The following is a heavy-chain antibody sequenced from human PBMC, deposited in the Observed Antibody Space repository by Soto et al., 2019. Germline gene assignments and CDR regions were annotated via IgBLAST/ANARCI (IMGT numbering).Heavy chain of an antibody. Sequence: QITLRESGPTLVKPTQTLTLTCTFSGFSLRTSGAGVGWIRQPPGKALEWLALIYWNGDKRYSPSLMNRLTITKDNSKNQVVLTVTNLDPVDTATYYCAHSARYYDTLSGYYYPLNFDFWGRGTLVTVSS. CDR1: GFSLRTSGAG. J-gene: IGHJ4*02. V-gene: IGHV2-5*01. CDR2: IYWNGDK. D-gene: IGHD3-9*01. CDR3: AHSARYYDTLSGYYYPLNFDF.